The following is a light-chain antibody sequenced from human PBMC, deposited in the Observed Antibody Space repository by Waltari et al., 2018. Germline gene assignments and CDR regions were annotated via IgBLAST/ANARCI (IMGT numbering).Light chain of an antibody. V-gene: IGKV3-20*01. J-gene: IGKJ1*01. CDR1: QSVRGS. CDR3: QHYVRLPAT. Sequence: EIVLTQSPGTLSLSPGERATLPCRASQSVRGSLAWYQQKAGQAPRLLIYGAPSRATGIPDRFSGSGSGTDFSLTISRLEPEDFAVYYCQHYVRLPATFGQGTKVEIK. CDR2: GAP.